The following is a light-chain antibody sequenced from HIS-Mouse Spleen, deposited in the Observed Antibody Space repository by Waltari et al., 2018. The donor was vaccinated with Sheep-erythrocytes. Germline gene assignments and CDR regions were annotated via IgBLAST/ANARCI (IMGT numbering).Light chain of an antibody. CDR1: SSAVGSYNL. V-gene: IGLV2-23*01. J-gene: IGLJ3*02. CDR3: CSYAGSSTPWV. Sequence: QSALTQPASVSGSPGQSITISCTGTSSAVGSYNLFSWYQQHPGQAPKLMIYEGSKRPSGVSNRFSGSKSGNTASLTISGLQAEDEADYYCCSYAGSSTPWVFGGGTKLTVL. CDR2: EGS.